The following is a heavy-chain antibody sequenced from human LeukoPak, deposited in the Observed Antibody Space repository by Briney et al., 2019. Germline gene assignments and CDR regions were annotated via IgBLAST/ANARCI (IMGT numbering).Heavy chain of an antibody. CDR2: IIPIFGTA. D-gene: IGHD3-16*02. Sequence: ASVKVSCKASGGTFSSYAISWVRQAPGQGLEWMGGIIPIFGTANYAQKFQGRVTITADESTSTAYMELSSLRSEDTAVYYCARDGMGYPEATTFDYWGQGTLVTVSS. J-gene: IGHJ4*02. CDR1: GGTFSSYA. CDR3: ARDGMGYPEATTFDY. V-gene: IGHV1-69*13.